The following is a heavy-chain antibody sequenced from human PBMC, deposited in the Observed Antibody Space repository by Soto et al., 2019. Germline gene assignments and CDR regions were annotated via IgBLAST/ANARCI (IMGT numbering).Heavy chain of an antibody. CDR3: ARGYSGYEYAFDI. D-gene: IGHD5-12*01. CDR1: GGSFSGYY. V-gene: IGHV4-34*01. J-gene: IGHJ3*02. Sequence: PSETLSLTCAVYGGSFSGYYWSWIRQPPGKGLEWIGEINHSGSTNYNPSLKSRVTISVDTSKNQFSLKLSSVTAADTAVYYCARGYSGYEYAFDIWGQGTMVT. CDR2: INHSGST.